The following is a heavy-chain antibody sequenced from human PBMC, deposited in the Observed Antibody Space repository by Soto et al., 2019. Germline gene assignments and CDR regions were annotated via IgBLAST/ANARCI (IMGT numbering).Heavy chain of an antibody. J-gene: IGHJ6*02. CDR3: ARAQRGNWTPPHYYGMDV. D-gene: IGHD1-20*01. V-gene: IGHV1-69*06. Sequence: SVKVSCKASGGTFSSYAISWVRQAPGQGLEWMGGIIPIFGTANYAQKFQGRVTITADKSTSTAYMELSSLRSEDTAVYYCARAQRGNWTPPHYYGMDVWGQGTTVTVSS. CDR1: GGTFSSYA. CDR2: IIPIFGTA.